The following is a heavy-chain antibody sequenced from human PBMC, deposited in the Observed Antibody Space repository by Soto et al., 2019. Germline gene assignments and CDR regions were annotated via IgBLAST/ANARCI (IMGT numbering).Heavy chain of an antibody. CDR2: IYYSGST. CDR1: GGSISSYY. J-gene: IGHJ4*02. D-gene: IGHD6-19*01. V-gene: IGHV4-59*08. CDR3: ARHRAVAATPSFDY. Sequence: QVQLQESGPGLVKPSETLSLTCTVSGGSISSYYWSWIRQPPGKGLEWIGYIYYSGSTNYNPSLKSRVPLSVDTSKNQVSLKLSSVTAADTAVYYCARHRAVAATPSFDYWGQGTLVTVSS.